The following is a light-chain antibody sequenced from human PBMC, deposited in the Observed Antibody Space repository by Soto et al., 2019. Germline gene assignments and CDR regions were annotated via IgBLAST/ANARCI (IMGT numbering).Light chain of an antibody. Sequence: EIVLTQSPGTLSLSPGEGATLSCSASQGVSRGYVAWCQREPGQAPRLLIYGASSRATGIPDRFSGKVSGTDFALTISRLEPEDFAVYYSQQYGSSPLTCGGGITLDNK. V-gene: IGKV3-20*01. J-gene: IGKJ4*01. CDR2: GAS. CDR1: QGVSRGY. CDR3: QQYGSSPLT.